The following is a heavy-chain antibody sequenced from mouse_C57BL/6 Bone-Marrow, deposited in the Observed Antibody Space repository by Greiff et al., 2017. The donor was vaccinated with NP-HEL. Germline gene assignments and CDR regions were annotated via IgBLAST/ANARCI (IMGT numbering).Heavy chain of an antibody. CDR3: TTDYYGSSYCAMDY. D-gene: IGHD1-1*01. CDR1: GFNINDYY. Sequence: VQLQQSGAELVRPGASVQLSCTASGFNINDYYMHWVKQRPEQGLEWIGRIDPEDGDTEYAPKFQGKATMTADKSSNTAYLQLSSLTSEDTAVYYGTTDYYGSSYCAMDYWGQGTSVTVSS. J-gene: IGHJ4*01. V-gene: IGHV14-1*01. CDR2: IDPEDGDT.